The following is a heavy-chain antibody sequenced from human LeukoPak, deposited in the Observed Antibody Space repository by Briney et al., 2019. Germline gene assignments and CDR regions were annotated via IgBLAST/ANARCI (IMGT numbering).Heavy chain of an antibody. CDR3: ARSAARLRYYYAMDV. CDR2: IIGSGGST. Sequence: GGSLRLSCAASGFTFSSYAMSWARQAPGKGLEWVSGIIGSGGSTYYADSVKGRFTISRDNSKNTLYLQMSSLRAEDTAVYFCARSAARLRYYYAMDVWGQGTTVTVCS. D-gene: IGHD6-6*01. CDR1: GFTFSSYA. V-gene: IGHV3-23*01. J-gene: IGHJ6*02.